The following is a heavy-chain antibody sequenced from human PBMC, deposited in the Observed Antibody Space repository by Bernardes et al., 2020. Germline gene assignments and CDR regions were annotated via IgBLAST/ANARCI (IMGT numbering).Heavy chain of an antibody. CDR2: IYYSGST. V-gene: IGHV4-59*01. CDR1: GGSLSSYY. Sequence: SETLSLTCTVSGGSLSSYYWSWIRQPPGKGLEWIGYIYYSGSTNYNPSLKSRVTISVDTSKNQFSLKLSSVTAADTAVYYCARERLRRGGMDVWGQGTTVTVSS. CDR3: ARERLRRGGMDV. J-gene: IGHJ6*02. D-gene: IGHD4-17*01.